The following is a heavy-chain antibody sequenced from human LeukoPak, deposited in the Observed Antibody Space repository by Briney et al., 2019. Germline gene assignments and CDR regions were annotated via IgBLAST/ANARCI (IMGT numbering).Heavy chain of an antibody. CDR3: ARAYCGGDCSFDY. V-gene: IGHV4-59*08. Sequence: PSETLSLTCTVSGDSISSYYWSWIRQPPGKGLEWIGYIYYSGSTNYNPSLKGRVTISVDTSKNQFSLKPSSVTAADTAVYYCARAYCGGDCSFDYWGQGTLVTVSS. CDR2: IYYSGST. J-gene: IGHJ4*02. CDR1: GDSISSYY. D-gene: IGHD2-21*02.